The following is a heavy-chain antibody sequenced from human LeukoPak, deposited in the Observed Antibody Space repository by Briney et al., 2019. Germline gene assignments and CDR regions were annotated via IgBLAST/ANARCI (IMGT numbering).Heavy chain of an antibody. CDR3: VRESRDDGDSRGGFFDL. V-gene: IGHV4-4*07. CDR2: IHASGSS. CDR1: GGSVSSYH. D-gene: IGHD4-17*01. Sequence: KPSETLSLTCSVSGGSVSSYHWNWIRQFAGKGLEWVGRIHASGSSNYLPSLKRRVTMSLDTSKMQLSLRLNSVTAADTAVYYCVRESRDDGDSRGGFFDLWGQGTPVSVSS. J-gene: IGHJ5*02.